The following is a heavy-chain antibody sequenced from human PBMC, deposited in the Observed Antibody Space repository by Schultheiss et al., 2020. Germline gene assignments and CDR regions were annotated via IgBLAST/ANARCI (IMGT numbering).Heavy chain of an antibody. Sequence: GGSLRLSCAASGFTFSSYSMNWVRQAPGKGLEWVSSISSSSSYIYYADSVKGRFTISRDNAKNSLYLQMNSLRAEDTAVYYCARTSLGYCSGGSCYPPWSGVDYWGQGTLVTVSS. CDR2: ISSSSSYI. CDR1: GFTFSSYS. J-gene: IGHJ4*02. V-gene: IGHV3-21*01. CDR3: ARTSLGYCSGGSCYPPWSGVDY. D-gene: IGHD2-15*01.